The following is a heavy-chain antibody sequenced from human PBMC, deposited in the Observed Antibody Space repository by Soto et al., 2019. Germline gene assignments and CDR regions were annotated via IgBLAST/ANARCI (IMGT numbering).Heavy chain of an antibody. CDR2: VNGGDDNT. CDR3: AREREPTDAYFGA. Sequence: QVQLVQSGAELKKPGASVKISCQASGYTLINYAIYWVRQAPGQGLERMGWVNGGDDNTRYSQKFQGRLTITRDVSASTFYMELTSLRFEDTAVYYFAREREPTDAYFGAWGQGTLVTVSS. CDR1: GYTLINYA. D-gene: IGHD1-1*01. J-gene: IGHJ5*02. V-gene: IGHV1-3*01.